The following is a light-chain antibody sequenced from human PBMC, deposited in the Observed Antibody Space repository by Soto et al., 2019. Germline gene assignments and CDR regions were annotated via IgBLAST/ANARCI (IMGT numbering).Light chain of an antibody. CDR2: KAS. CDR1: QSISSW. J-gene: IGKJ4*01. Sequence: DIQMTQSPSTLSASVGDRVTITCRASQSISSWLAWYQQKPGKAPKLLIYKASSLESGVPSRFSGSGSGTEFTLTISSLQPDDFAPYYCQQYNSSFGGGTKVEIK. CDR3: QQYNSS. V-gene: IGKV1-5*03.